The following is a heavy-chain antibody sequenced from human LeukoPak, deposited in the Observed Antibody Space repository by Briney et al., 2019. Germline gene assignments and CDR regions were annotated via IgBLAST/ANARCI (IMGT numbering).Heavy chain of an antibody. CDR1: GGSISSSSYY. CDR2: IYYSGST. D-gene: IGHD1-20*01. J-gene: IGHJ3*02. CDR3: ARDKGITGTTDAFDI. Sequence: SETLSLTCTVSGGSISSSSYYWGWISQPPGKALAWIGSIYYSGSTYYNPSLKSRVTISVDTSKNQFSLKLSSVTAADTAVYYCARDKGITGTTDAFDIWGQGTMVTVSS. V-gene: IGHV4-39*07.